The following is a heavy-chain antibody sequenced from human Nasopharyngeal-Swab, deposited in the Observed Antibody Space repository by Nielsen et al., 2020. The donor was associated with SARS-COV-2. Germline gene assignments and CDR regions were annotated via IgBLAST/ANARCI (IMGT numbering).Heavy chain of an antibody. CDR2: INPSGGST. J-gene: IGHJ6*02. D-gene: IGHD5-24*01. CDR1: GYTFTSYY. V-gene: IGHV1-46*01. Sequence: ASVKVSCKASGYTFTSYYMHWVRQAPGQGLEWMGIINPSGGSTSYAQKFQGRVTITADKSTSTAYMELSSLRSEDTAVYYCARDHVGRWLQFLHMDVWGQGTTVTVSS. CDR3: ARDHVGRWLQFLHMDV.